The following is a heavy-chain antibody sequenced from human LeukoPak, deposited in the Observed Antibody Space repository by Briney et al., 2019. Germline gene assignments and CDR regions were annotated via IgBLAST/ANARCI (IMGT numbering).Heavy chain of an antibody. CDR1: GGSISSRSYY. V-gene: IGHV4-39*01. CDR2: IYYSGST. D-gene: IGHD6-13*01. CDR3: ARGGIAEGLYYFDY. J-gene: IGHJ4*02. Sequence: SETLSLTCTVSGGSISSRSYYWGWIRQPPGKGLEWIGSIYYSGSTYYNPSLKSRVTIPVDTSKNQFSLKLSSVTAADTAVYYCARGGIAEGLYYFDYWGQGTLVTVSS.